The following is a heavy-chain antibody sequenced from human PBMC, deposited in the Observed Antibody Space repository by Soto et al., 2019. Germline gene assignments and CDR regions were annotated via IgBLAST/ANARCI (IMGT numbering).Heavy chain of an antibody. CDR1: GYTFDSRA. Sequence: GAAEKPSWNASGYTFDSRASIWAQQDPGQGLEWMGWISAYNGNTNYAQKLQGRVTMTTDTSTSTAYMELRSLRSDDTAVYYCARDRPLPSTSSYGYFQHWGQGTLVTVS. D-gene: IGHD2-2*01. CDR2: ISAYNGNT. J-gene: IGHJ1*01. V-gene: IGHV1-18*01. CDR3: ARDRPLPSTSSYGYFQH.